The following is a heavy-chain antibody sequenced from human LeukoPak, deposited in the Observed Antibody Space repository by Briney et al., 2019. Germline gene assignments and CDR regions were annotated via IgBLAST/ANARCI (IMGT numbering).Heavy chain of an antibody. J-gene: IGHJ4*02. D-gene: IGHD5-12*01. Sequence: GGSPRLSCAASGVTFSSYAMHWVRQAPGKGLEWVAVISYDGSNKYYADSVKGRFTISRDNSKNTLYLQMNSLRAEDTAVYYCARDQASGYNRQFDYWGQGTLVTVSS. CDR3: ARDQASGYNRQFDY. V-gene: IGHV3-30-3*01. CDR1: GVTFSSYA. CDR2: ISYDGSNK.